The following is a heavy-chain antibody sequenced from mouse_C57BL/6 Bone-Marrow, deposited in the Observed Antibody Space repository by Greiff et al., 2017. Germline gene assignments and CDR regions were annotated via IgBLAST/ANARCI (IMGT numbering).Heavy chain of an antibody. J-gene: IGHJ3*01. CDR3: ARHYSNYRFAY. Sequence: VQLQESGAELMKPGASVKLSCKATGYTFTGYWIEWVKQRPGHGLEWIGEILPGSGSTNYNEKFKGKATFTADTSSNTAYMQLSSLTTEDSAIYYCARHYSNYRFAYWGQGTLVTVSA. D-gene: IGHD2-5*01. CDR1: GYTFTGYW. V-gene: IGHV1-9*01. CDR2: ILPGSGST.